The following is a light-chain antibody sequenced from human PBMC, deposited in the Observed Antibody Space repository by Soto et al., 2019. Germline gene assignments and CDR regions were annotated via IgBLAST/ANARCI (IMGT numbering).Light chain of an antibody. CDR2: GAS. J-gene: IGKJ3*01. CDR3: QQYGSSLFT. V-gene: IGKV3-20*01. CDR1: QSVSSSY. Sequence: EIVLTQSPGTLSLSPGERATLSCRASQSVSSSYLAWYQQKPGQAPRLLIYGASSRATGIPNRLSRSGSGTDFTLTISRLEPEDFAVYYCQQYGSSLFTFGHGNKVDIK.